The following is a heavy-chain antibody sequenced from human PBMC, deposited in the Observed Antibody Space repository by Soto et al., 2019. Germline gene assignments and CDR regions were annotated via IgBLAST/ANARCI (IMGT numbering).Heavy chain of an antibody. J-gene: IGHJ5*01. D-gene: IGHD2-8*01. CDR3: ARLIGNSWLDS. CDR2: TYYRSTWNN. CDR1: GDSVSTNSAT. Sequence: SQTLSLTCAISGDSVSTNSATWDWITQSPSRGLEWLGRTYYRSTWNNDYAASVKGRITINPDTSNNQLSLQLNSVTPDDTAVYYCARLIGNSWLDSWGQGTLVTVSS. V-gene: IGHV6-1*01.